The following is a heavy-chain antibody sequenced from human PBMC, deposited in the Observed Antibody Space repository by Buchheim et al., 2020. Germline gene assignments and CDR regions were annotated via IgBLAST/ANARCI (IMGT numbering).Heavy chain of an antibody. CDR2: IKQDGSEK. Sequence: EVQLVESGGGLVQPGGSLRLSCAASGFTFSSYWMSWVRQAPGKGLEWVANIKQDGSEKYYVDSVKGRFTISRDNAKNSLYLQMNSLRAEDTAVYYCVRAYYYYSSGPDFDYWGQGTL. D-gene: IGHD3-22*01. CDR1: GFTFSSYW. CDR3: VRAYYYYSSGPDFDY. V-gene: IGHV3-7*01. J-gene: IGHJ4*02.